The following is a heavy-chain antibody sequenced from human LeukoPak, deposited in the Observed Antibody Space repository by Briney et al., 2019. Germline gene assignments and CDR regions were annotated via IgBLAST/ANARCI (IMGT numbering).Heavy chain of an antibody. CDR1: GGTFSSYA. V-gene: IGHV1-69*04. CDR2: IIPILGIA. J-gene: IGHJ4*02. D-gene: IGHD1-26*01. CDR3: ASHSGSYSVNYFDY. Sequence: SVKVSCKASGGTFSSYAISWVRQAPGQGLEWMGRIIPILGIANYAQKFQGRVTITADKSTSTAYMELSSLRSEDTAVYYCASHSGSYSVNYFDYWGQGTLVTVSS.